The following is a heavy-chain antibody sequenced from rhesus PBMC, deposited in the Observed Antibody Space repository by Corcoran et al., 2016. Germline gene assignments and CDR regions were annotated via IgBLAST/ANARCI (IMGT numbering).Heavy chain of an antibody. D-gene: IGHD2-8*01. V-gene: IGHV4-81*01. CDR3: ARDAADIVVVVSATSSLDV. CDR1: GGSISGYY. J-gene: IGHJ5-2*02. CDR2: IEGNSART. Sequence: QVQLQESGPGLVKPSETLSLTCAVSGGSISGYYWSWIRQPPGKGLEGIGNIEGNSARTNLPPSLESRVPISKDTSKNQFSLNLSSVTAADPAVYYCARDAADIVVVVSATSSLDVWGRGVLVTVSS.